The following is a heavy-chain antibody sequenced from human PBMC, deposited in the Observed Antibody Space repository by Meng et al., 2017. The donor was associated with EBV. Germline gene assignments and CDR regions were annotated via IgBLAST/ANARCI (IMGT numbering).Heavy chain of an antibody. Sequence: QVQLHESGPGLVRPTEXLSLNCPVSGGSVNNESYYWGWIRQPPGKGLEYIGYIYYTGSTNYNSSLKRRVTISLDKSKNQFSLKLTSLTAADTAIYYCARGDYTNYPRWFDPWGQGTLVTVSS. CDR3: ARGDYTNYPRWFDP. D-gene: IGHD4-11*01. CDR2: IYYTGST. J-gene: IGHJ5*02. V-gene: IGHV4-61*01. CDR1: GGSVNNESYY.